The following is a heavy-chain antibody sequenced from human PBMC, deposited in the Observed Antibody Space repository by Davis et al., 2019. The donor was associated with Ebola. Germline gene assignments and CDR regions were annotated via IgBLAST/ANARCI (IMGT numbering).Heavy chain of an antibody. CDR1: GFAFSNYN. D-gene: IGHD2-2*01. V-gene: IGHV3-48*01. Sequence: PGGSLRLSCTASGFAFSNYNMNWARQAPGKGLEWVSSITTNGWSTYYADSVKGRFIISRDNAKNSLFLQMHSLRGDDTAVYFCARETPISSRSDWWGQGTLVTVSS. CDR2: ITTNGWST. J-gene: IGHJ4*02. CDR3: ARETPISSRSDW.